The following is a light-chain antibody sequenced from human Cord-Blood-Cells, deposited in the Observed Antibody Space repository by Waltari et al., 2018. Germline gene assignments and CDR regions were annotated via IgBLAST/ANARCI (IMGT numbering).Light chain of an antibody. J-gene: IGKJ2*01. CDR3: QQSYSTPYT. Sequence: DIQMTQSPSSLSASVGDRVTITCRASQSISSYLNWYQQKQGKAPKLLIYAASSLQSGVPSRFSCSGSGTDVTLTISSLQPEDFATYYCQQSYSTPYTLGQGTKLEIK. CDR2: AAS. CDR1: QSISSY. V-gene: IGKV1-39*01.